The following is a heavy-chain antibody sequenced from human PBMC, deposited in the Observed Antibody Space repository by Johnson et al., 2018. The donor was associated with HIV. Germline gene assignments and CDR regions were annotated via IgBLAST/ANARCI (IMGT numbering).Heavy chain of an antibody. J-gene: IGHJ3*02. CDR2: IRYDGSSK. D-gene: IGHD1-26*01. Sequence: QVQLVESGGGVVQPGGSLRLSCAASGFTFSNYGMHWVRQAPGKGLEWVAFIRYDGSSKYYIDSVKGRFTVSRDNSKNTLYLQMKSLRPEDTAVNYCAKESKWESRTPHAFDMWGQGTMVTVSS. CDR1: GFTFSNYG. V-gene: IGHV3-30*02. CDR3: AKESKWESRTPHAFDM.